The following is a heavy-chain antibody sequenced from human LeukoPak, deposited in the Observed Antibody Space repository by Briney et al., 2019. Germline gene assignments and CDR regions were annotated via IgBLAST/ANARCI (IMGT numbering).Heavy chain of an antibody. CDR1: GGSISTYS. V-gene: IGHV4-59*03. CDR2: RYDGGRD. Sequence: SETLSLTCTVSGGSISTYSWSWIRQPPGKGLEWIGCRYDGGRDLYNPSLKCRVTISVDASEKQISLSLRSVTAADTAIYYCANTTRVAPDGRAEYFQHWGQGTLVTVSS. CDR3: ANTTRVAPDGRAEYFQH. D-gene: IGHD5-24*01. J-gene: IGHJ1*01.